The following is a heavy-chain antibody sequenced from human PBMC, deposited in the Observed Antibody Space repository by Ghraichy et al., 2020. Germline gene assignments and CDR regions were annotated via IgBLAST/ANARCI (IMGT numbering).Heavy chain of an antibody. D-gene: IGHD2-15*01. V-gene: IGHV3-21*01. CDR3: ARLGVVCSGGSCANDDAFDI. Sequence: GGSLRLSCAASGFTFSSYSMNWVRQAPGKGLEWVSSISSSSSYIYYADSVKGRFTISRDNAKNSLYLQMNSLRAEDTAVYYCARLGVVCSGGSCANDDAFDIWGQGTMVTVSS. J-gene: IGHJ3*02. CDR2: ISSSSSYI. CDR1: GFTFSSYS.